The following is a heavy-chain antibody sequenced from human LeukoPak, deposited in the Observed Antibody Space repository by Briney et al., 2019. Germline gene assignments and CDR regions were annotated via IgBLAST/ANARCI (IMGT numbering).Heavy chain of an antibody. J-gene: IGHJ5*02. Sequence: PSETLSLTCTVSGSSMSDYYWSFIRQPAGKGLEWIGRIHPSGTTYFNPSLKSRVTMSVDTSQRQFSLRLTSMTAADTAVYFCARGDYYDGGGRNWFDPWGQGILVAVSS. CDR3: ARGDYYDGGGRNWFDP. CDR2: IHPSGTT. D-gene: IGHD3-16*01. V-gene: IGHV4-4*07. CDR1: GSSMSDYY.